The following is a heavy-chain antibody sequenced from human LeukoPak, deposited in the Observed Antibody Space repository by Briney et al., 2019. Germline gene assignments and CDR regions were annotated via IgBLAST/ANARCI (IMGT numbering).Heavy chain of an antibody. Sequence: SETLSLTCAVSGYSISSGYYWGWIRQPPGKGLEWIGSIYHSGSTYYNPSLKSRVTISVDTSKNQFSPKLSSVTAADTAVYYCARSMFDYWGQGTLVTVSS. D-gene: IGHD2/OR15-2a*01. CDR2: IYHSGST. J-gene: IGHJ4*02. CDR1: GYSISSGYY. CDR3: ARSMFDY. V-gene: IGHV4-38-2*01.